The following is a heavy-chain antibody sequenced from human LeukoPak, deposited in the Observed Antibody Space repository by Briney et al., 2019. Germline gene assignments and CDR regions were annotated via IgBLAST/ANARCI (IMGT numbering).Heavy chain of an antibody. CDR1: GFTFSSYS. CDR2: ISGSSSTI. J-gene: IGHJ4*02. V-gene: IGHV3-48*04. CDR3: AIPKTR. Sequence: GGSLRLSCAASGFTFSSYSMNWVRQAPGKGLEWVSYISGSSSTIYYADSVKGRFTISRDNAKNSLYLQMNSLRAEDTAVYYCAIPKTRWGQGTLVTVSS.